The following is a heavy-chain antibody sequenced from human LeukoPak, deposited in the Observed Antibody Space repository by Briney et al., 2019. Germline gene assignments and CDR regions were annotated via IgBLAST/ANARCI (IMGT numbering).Heavy chain of an antibody. J-gene: IGHJ4*02. CDR2: IKQDGSEK. Sequence: HAGGSLRLSCAASGFTFSSYWMSWVRQAPGKGLEWVANIKQDGSEKYYVDSVKGRFTISRDNAKNSLYLQMNSLRAEDTAVYYCAGEDGYNSFGTSTLTEFDYWGQGTLVTVSS. D-gene: IGHD5-24*01. V-gene: IGHV3-7*01. CDR1: GFTFSSYW. CDR3: AGEDGYNSFGTSTLTEFDY.